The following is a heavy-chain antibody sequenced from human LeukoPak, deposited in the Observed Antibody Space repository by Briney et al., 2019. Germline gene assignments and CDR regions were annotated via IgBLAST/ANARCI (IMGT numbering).Heavy chain of an antibody. CDR2: ISSSSYI. D-gene: IGHD3-22*01. CDR3: ARTGYDSSGYYSDY. Sequence: GGSLRLSCAASGFTFSSYSMNWVRQAPGKGLEWVSSISSSSYIYYVDSVKGRFTISRDNAKNSLFLQMNSLRAEDTAMYYCARTGYDSSGYYSDYWGQGTLVTVSS. CDR1: GFTFSSYS. J-gene: IGHJ4*02. V-gene: IGHV3-21*01.